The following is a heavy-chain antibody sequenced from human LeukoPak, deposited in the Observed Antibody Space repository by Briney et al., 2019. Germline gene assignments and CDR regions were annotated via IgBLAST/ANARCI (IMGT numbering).Heavy chain of an antibody. D-gene: IGHD3-9*01. J-gene: IGHJ4*02. Sequence: ASVKVSCKASGYTFTSYYMHWVRQAPGQGLEWMGIINPSGGSTSYAQKFQGRVTMTRDMSTSTVYMELSSLRSEDTAVCYCAREDHLNTIFSYWGQGTLVTVSS. CDR2: INPSGGST. V-gene: IGHV1-46*01. CDR1: GYTFTSYY. CDR3: AREDHLNTIFSY.